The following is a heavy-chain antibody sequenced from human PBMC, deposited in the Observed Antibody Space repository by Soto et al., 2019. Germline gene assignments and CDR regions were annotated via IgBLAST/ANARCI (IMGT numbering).Heavy chain of an antibody. J-gene: IGHJ5*02. CDR3: ARDSPPFDP. V-gene: IGHV1-18*01. CDR1: GYTFSSYG. CDR2: IRAYNGNT. Sequence: QVQLVQSGAEVKKPGASVKVSCKASGYTFSSYGISWVRQDPGQGLEWMGWIRAYNGNTNYAQKLQGIVTMTTDSSTSTAYMELRRLRSEDTAVYSCARDSPPFDPWGHGTLVTVSS.